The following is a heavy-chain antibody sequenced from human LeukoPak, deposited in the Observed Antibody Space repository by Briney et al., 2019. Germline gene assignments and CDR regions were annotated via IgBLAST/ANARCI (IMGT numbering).Heavy chain of an antibody. CDR1: GFTLNDYY. Sequence: GGSLRLSCAGSGFTLNDYYVNWLRQAPGKGLEWIAYISSSSRSVNYADSVKGRFTLSRDYAKNSVNLDMTSPRAENTAIYYCARVHNTIYWGQGVLVTVSS. D-gene: IGHD5-24*01. V-gene: IGHV3-11*04. J-gene: IGHJ4*02. CDR3: ARVHNTIY. CDR2: ISSSSRSV.